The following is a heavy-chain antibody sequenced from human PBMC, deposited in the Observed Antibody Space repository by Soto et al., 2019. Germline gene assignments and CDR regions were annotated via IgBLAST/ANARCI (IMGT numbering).Heavy chain of an antibody. D-gene: IGHD4-17*01. CDR2: IYYSGST. J-gene: IGHJ3*02. Sequence: QVQLQESGPGLVKPSETLSLTCTVSGGSISSYYWSWIRQPPGKGLEWIGYIYYSGSTNYNPSLKRRVTISVDTSKNQFSLKLSSVTAADTAVYYCARYHDYGDAFDIWGQGTMVTVSS. V-gene: IGHV4-59*08. CDR3: ARYHDYGDAFDI. CDR1: GGSISSYY.